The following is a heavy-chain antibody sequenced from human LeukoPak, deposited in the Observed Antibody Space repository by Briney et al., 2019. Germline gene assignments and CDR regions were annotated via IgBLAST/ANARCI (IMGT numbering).Heavy chain of an antibody. CDR1: GASISSFY. V-gene: IGHV4-4*08. D-gene: IGHD2/OR15-2a*01. CDR2: IYSSGST. CDR3: ARVAPFSWFDP. J-gene: IGHJ5*02. Sequence: SETLSLTCTVSGASISSFYWSWIRQPPGKGLECIGRIYSSGSTTYNPSLKSRVTISLDVSKNQFSLRLSSVTAADTAVYYCARVAPFSWFDPWGQGTLVTVSS.